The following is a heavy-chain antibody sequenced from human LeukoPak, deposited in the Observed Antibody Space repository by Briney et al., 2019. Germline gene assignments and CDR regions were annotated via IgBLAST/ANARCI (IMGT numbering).Heavy chain of an antibody. Sequence: GASVKVSCKASGHTFTKYAINWVRQAPGQGLEYMGWINVNTEIPTYAQGFTGRFVFSLDTSISTAYLQITSLQAEDTAVYYCASDTDLTGSFSANYWGQGTLVTVSS. J-gene: IGHJ4*02. D-gene: IGHD3-9*01. CDR1: GHTFTKYA. CDR3: ASDTDLTGSFSANY. CDR2: INVNTEIP. V-gene: IGHV7-4-1*02.